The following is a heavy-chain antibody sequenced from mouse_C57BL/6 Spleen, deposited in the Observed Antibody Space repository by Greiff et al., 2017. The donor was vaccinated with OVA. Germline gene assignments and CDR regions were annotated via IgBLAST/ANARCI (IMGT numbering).Heavy chain of an antibody. CDR2: IYPSDSDT. V-gene: IGHV1-69*01. D-gene: IGHD2-4*01. J-gene: IGHJ4*01. CDR3: ASSGYDYDNYARGY. CDR1: GYTFTSYW. Sequence: VQLQQPGAELVMPGASVKLSCKASGYTFTSYWMHWVKQRPGQGLEWIGEIYPSDSDTNYNQKFKGKSTLTVDKSSSTAYMQLSSLTSEDTAVYSCASSGYDYDNYARGYWGQGPSVTVAS.